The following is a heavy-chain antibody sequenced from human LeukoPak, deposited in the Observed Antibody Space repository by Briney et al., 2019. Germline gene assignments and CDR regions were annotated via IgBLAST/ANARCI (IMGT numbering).Heavy chain of an antibody. D-gene: IGHD5-18*01. CDR3: ARHAYSYGYH. CDR2: IYYSGST. J-gene: IGHJ5*02. V-gene: IGHV4-39*01. CDR1: GGSISSSSYY. Sequence: PSETLSLTCTVSGGSISSSSYYWGWIRQPPGKGLEWIGSIYYSGSTYYNPSLKSRVTISVDTPKNQFSLKLSSVTAADTAVYYCARHAYSYGYHWGQGTLVTVSS.